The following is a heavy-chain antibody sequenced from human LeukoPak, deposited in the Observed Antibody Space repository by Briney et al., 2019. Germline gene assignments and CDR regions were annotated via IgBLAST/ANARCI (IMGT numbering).Heavy chain of an antibody. CDR2: INPNSGGT. J-gene: IGHJ2*01. D-gene: IGHD3-22*01. CDR1: GYTFTGYY. V-gene: IGHV1-2*02. Sequence: ASVKVSCKSSGYTFTGYYMHWARQPPGQGLEWMGWINPNSGGTNYAQKFQGRVTMTRDTSISTAYMELSRLRSDDTAVYYCARDSSEGYFDLWGRGTLVTVSS. CDR3: ARDSSEGYFDL.